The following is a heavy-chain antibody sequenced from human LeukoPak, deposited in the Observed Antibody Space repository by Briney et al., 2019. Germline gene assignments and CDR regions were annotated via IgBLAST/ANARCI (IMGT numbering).Heavy chain of an antibody. V-gene: IGHV1-2*02. CDR2: INPKSGGT. CDR3: ARDLRCSGSYQKYYYYYGIDV. D-gene: IGHD3-10*02. Sequence: ASVKVSCKASGYTFTGYYMHWVRQAPGQGLEWMGWINPKSGGTNYAQKFQGRVAMTRDTYISTAYMELSRLRSDDTAVYYCARDLRCSGSYQKYYYYYGIDVWGQGTTVTVSS. J-gene: IGHJ6*02. CDR1: GYTFTGYY.